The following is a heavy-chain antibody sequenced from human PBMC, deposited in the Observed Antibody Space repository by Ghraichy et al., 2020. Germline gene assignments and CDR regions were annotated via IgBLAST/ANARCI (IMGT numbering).Heavy chain of an antibody. J-gene: IGHJ4*02. CDR3: ARESATVTTWRGHFDY. CDR2: IHYSGST. D-gene: IGHD4-17*01. Sequence: SETLSLTCTVSGGSISSGGYYWSWIRQHPGKGLEWIGYIHYSGSTYYNPSLKSRVIISVDTSKNQFSLKLSSVTAADTAVYYCARESATVTTWRGHFDYWGQGTLVTVSS. CDR1: GGSISSGGYY. V-gene: IGHV4-31*03.